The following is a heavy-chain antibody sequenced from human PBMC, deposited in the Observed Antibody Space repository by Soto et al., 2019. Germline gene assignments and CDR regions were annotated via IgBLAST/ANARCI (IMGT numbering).Heavy chain of an antibody. CDR1: GGSVSSGSYY. J-gene: IGHJ6*02. Sequence: SETLSLTCTVSGGSVSSGSYYWSWIRQPPGKGLEWVGYIYYSGSTNYNPSLKSRVTISVDTSKNQFSLKLSSVTAADTAVYYCARDIRSYSGYDYGYYYGMDVWGQGTTVTVSS. V-gene: IGHV4-61*01. CDR3: ARDIRSYSGYDYGYYYGMDV. D-gene: IGHD5-12*01. CDR2: IYYSGST.